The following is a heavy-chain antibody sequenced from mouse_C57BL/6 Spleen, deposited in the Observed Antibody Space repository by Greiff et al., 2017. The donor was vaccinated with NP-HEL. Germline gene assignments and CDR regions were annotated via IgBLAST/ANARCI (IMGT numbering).Heavy chain of an antibody. V-gene: IGHV5-6*01. CDR1: GFTFSSYG. CDR2: ISSGGSYT. Sequence: EVHLVESGGDLVKPGGSLKLSCAASGFTFSSYGMSWVRQTPDKRLEWVATISSGGSYTNYPDNVKGRFTISRDNAKNTLYLQMSSLKSEDTAMYYCARQGGYGNCDYWGQGTTLTVSS. D-gene: IGHD2-10*02. CDR3: ARQGGYGNCDY. J-gene: IGHJ2*01.